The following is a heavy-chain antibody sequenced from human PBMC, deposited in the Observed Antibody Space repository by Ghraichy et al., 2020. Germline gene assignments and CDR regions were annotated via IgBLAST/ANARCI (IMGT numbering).Heavy chain of an antibody. Sequence: GGSLRLSCAASGFTFSSYAMHWVRQAPGKGLEWVAVISYDGSNKYYADSVKGRFTISRDNSKNTLYLQMNSLRAEDTAVYYCAREDAEYYYYGMDVWGQGTTVTVSS. D-gene: IGHD1-14*01. CDR1: GFTFSSYA. J-gene: IGHJ6*02. CDR3: AREDAEYYYYGMDV. CDR2: ISYDGSNK. V-gene: IGHV3-30*04.